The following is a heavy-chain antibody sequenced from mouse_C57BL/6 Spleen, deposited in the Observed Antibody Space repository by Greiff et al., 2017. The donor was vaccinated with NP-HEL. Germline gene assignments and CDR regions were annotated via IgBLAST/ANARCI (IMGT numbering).Heavy chain of an antibody. Sequence: EVQLQQPGAELVRPGASVKLSCTASGFNITDYYMHWVKQRPEQGLEWIGRIDPEDGDPEYAPKFQGKATMTADTSSNTAYLKLRSLASEDTAVYYCTTLFTTVVPYWGQGTTLTVSS. D-gene: IGHD1-1*01. CDR2: IDPEDGDP. CDR3: TTLFTTVVPY. J-gene: IGHJ2*01. V-gene: IGHV14-1*01. CDR1: GFNITDYY.